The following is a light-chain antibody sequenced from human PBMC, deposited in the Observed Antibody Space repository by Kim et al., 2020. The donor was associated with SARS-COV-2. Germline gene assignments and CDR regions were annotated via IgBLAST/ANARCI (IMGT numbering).Light chain of an antibody. CDR1: QSVSSSY. V-gene: IGKV3-20*01. CDR3: QQYDISPLT. CDR2: GAS. J-gene: IGKJ4*01. Sequence: EIVLTQSPGTLSLSLGERATLSCRASQSVSSSYLAWYQQEPGRAPRLIIYGASSRATGIPDRFRDSGSGTDFTLTISRLEPEDFAVYCCQQYDISPLTFGGGTKVDIK.